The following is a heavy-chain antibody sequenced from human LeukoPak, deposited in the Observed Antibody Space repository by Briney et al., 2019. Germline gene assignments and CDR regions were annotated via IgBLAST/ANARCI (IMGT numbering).Heavy chain of an antibody. CDR1: GGSISSGGYY. D-gene: IGHD3-3*01. Sequence: SQTLSLTCTVSGGSISSGGYYWSWIRQPPGKGLEWIGYIYHSGSTYYNPSLKSRVTISVDRSKNQFSLKLSSVTAADTAVYYCAKDITVPHPNYYYYGMDVWGQGTTVTVSS. CDR2: IYHSGST. CDR3: AKDITVPHPNYYYYGMDV. V-gene: IGHV4-30-2*01. J-gene: IGHJ6*02.